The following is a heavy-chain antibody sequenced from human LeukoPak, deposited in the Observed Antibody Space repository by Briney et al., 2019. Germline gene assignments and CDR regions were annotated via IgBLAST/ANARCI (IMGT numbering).Heavy chain of an antibody. CDR3: ARYYDSSGYYYFDY. CDR1: GGSISSGSYY. J-gene: IGHJ4*02. V-gene: IGHV4-39*07. Sequence: SETLSLTCIVSGGSISSGSYYWGWIRQPPGKGLEWVGSVFHSGNTYYDPSLKSRVTISVDTSKNQFSLKLSSVTAADTAVYYCARYYDSSGYYYFDYWGQGTLVTVSS. D-gene: IGHD3-22*01. CDR2: VFHSGNT.